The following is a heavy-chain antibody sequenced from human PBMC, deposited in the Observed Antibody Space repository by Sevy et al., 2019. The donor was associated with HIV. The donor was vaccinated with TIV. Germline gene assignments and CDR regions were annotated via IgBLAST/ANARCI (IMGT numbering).Heavy chain of an antibody. CDR3: ASHYYDSTGYYYPLDY. J-gene: IGHJ4*02. V-gene: IGHV3-30*04. CDR2: ISSDGNNK. Sequence: GGSLRLSCTAFGFNFSTYAMYWVRQAPGKGLEWVTVISSDGNNKDYADSVKGRFTISRDNSKNTLYLQMKGLRAEDTAVYYCASHYYDSTGYYYPLDYWGQGTLVTVSS. CDR1: GFNFSTYA. D-gene: IGHD3-22*01.